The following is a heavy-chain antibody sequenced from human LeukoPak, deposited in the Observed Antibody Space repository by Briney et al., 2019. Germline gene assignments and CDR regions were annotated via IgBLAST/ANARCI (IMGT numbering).Heavy chain of an antibody. CDR2: IYYSGST. D-gene: IGHD1-26*01. J-gene: IGHJ4*02. Sequence: SETLSPTCTVSGGSISSYYWSWIRQPPGKGLEWIGYIYYSGSTNYNPSLKSRVTISVDTSKNQFSLKLSSVTAADTAVYYCARSGPTKFDYWGQGTLVTVSS. CDR3: ARSGPTKFDY. CDR1: GGSISSYY. V-gene: IGHV4-59*01.